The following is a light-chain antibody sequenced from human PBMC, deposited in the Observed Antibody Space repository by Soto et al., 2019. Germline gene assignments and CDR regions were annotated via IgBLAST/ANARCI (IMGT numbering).Light chain of an antibody. J-gene: IGLJ1*01. CDR2: DVS. CDR1: SSDVGDYNY. Sequence: QSALTQPASVSGSPGQSITISCTGTSSDVGDYNYVSWYQQHPGKAPKVMIYDVSNRPSGVSNRFSGSKSGNTASLTISGLQAEDEADYYCSSYTISSTLVFGTGTKLTVL. CDR3: SSYTISSTLV. V-gene: IGLV2-14*01.